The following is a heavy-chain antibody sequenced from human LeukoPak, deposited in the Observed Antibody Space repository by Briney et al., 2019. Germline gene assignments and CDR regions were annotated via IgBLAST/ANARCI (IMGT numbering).Heavy chain of an antibody. D-gene: IGHD2-2*02. V-gene: IGHV1-69*01. Sequence: GASVKVSCKASGGTFSSYAISWVRQAPGQGLEWMGGIIPIFGTANYAQKFQGRVTITADESTSTAYMELSSLRSEDTAVYYGARVLGYCSSTSCYTAVQPHNYWGQGTLVTVSS. CDR2: IIPIFGTA. CDR3: ARVLGYCSSTSCYTAVQPHNY. J-gene: IGHJ4*02. CDR1: GGTFSSYA.